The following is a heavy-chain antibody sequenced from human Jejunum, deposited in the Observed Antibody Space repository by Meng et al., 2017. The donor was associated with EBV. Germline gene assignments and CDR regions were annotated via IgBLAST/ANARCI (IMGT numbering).Heavy chain of an antibody. CDR3: AREGLVGDLRYFDL. V-gene: IGHV1-2*06. CDR1: AYTFAGYY. D-gene: IGHD3-16*01. CDR2: INPNSGGA. J-gene: IGHJ2*01. Sequence: QVQLGRSGAEVKKPGASVKVSCKASAYTFAGYYMHWVRQAPGQGLEWMGRINPNSGGANYAQKFQGRVTMTRDTSISTAYMELSRLRSDDTAVYYCAREGLVGDLRYFDLWGRGTLVTVSS.